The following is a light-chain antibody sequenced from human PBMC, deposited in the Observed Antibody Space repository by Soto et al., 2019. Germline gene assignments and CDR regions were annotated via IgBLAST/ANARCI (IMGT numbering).Light chain of an antibody. CDR1: SFNIGSNY. CDR3: AAWDDSLSGYV. Sequence: QSVLTQPPSASGTPGQRVNISCSGSSFNIGSNYVYWYQQLPGTAPKLLIYSNNQWPSGVPDRFSGSKSGTSASLAISGLRSEDEADYYCAAWDDSLSGYVFGTGTKLTVL. V-gene: IGLV1-47*02. CDR2: SNN. J-gene: IGLJ1*01.